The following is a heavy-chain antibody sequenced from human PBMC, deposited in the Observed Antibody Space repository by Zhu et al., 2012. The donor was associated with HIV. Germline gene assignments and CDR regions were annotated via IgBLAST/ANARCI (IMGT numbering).Heavy chain of an antibody. D-gene: IGHD3-16*01. CDR2: INRGESP. CDR1: GATFTDHL. V-gene: IGHV4-34*02. J-gene: IGHJ4*02. Sequence: QVQLEQWGTGLLKPSETLSLTCAVYGATFTDHLWSWIRQSPGKGLEWIGEINRGESPKYNPTLKSRVRISVDAAKNHFSLELTSVTAADTAMYYCVTRDRRNWDFDYWGREPWSPSPQ. CDR3: VTRDRRNWDFDY.